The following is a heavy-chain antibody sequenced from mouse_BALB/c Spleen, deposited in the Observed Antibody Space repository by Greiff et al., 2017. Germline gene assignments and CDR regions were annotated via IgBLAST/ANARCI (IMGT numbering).Heavy chain of an antibody. CDR1: GFTFSSYT. V-gene: IGHV5-6-4*01. CDR2: ISSGGSYT. J-gene: IGHJ2*01. D-gene: IGHD3-2*02. CDR3: TRDQANYFDY. Sequence: EVMLVESGGGLVKPGGSLKLSCAASGFTFSSYTMSWVRQTPEKRLEWVATISSGGSYTYYPDSVKGRFTISRDNAKNTLYLQMSSLKSEDTAMYYCTRDQANYFDYWGQGTTLTVSS.